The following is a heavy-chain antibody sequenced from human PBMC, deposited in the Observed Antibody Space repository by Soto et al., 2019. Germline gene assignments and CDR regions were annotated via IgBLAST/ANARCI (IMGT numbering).Heavy chain of an antibody. Sequence: PSETLSLTCTVSGGSISSYYWSRIRQPPGKGLEWIGYIYYSGSTNYNPSLKSRVTISVDTSKNQFSLKLSSVTAADTAVYYCARDRGWYYYDSSGYYSYAFDIWGQGTMVTVSS. V-gene: IGHV4-59*01. CDR2: IYYSGST. D-gene: IGHD3-22*01. CDR3: ARDRGWYYYDSSGYYSYAFDI. J-gene: IGHJ3*02. CDR1: GGSISSYY.